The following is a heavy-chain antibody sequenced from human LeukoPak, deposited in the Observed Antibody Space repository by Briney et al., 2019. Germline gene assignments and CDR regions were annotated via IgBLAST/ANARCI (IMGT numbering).Heavy chain of an antibody. CDR1: GFTFSSYA. CDR2: ISYDGSKK. V-gene: IGHV3-30-3*01. Sequence: GGSLRLSCAASGFTFSSYAMHWVRQAPGKGLEWVAVISYDGSKKYYADSVKGRFTISRDNSKNTLYLQMNSLRAEDTAVYYCARDMSSSSGYGMDVWGQGTTVTVSS. D-gene: IGHD6-6*01. J-gene: IGHJ6*02. CDR3: ARDMSSSSGYGMDV.